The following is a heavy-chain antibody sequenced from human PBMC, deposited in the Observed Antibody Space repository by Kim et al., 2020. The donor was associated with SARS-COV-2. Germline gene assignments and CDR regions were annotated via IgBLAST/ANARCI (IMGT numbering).Heavy chain of an antibody. D-gene: IGHD6-13*01. Sequence: SVKGRFTISRDNSKNTVYLQMNSLRAEDTAVYYCAGGIAADPAWAQGTLVTVSS. V-gene: IGHV3-53*01. CDR3: AGGIAADPA. J-gene: IGHJ5*02.